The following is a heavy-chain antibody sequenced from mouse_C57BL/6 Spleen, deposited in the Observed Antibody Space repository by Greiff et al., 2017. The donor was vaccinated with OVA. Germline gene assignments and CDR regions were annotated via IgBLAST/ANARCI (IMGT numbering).Heavy chain of an antibody. CDR2: IDPSDSYT. V-gene: IGHV1-69*01. CDR3: ARVRYYGSIFDY. D-gene: IGHD1-1*01. Sequence: QVQLQQPGAELVMPGASVKLSCKASGYTFTSYWMHWVKQRPGPGLEWIGEIDPSDSYTNYNQKFKGKSTLTVDKSSSTAYLQLSSLTSEDSAVYYCARVRYYGSIFDYWGQGTTLTVSS. CDR1: GYTFTSYW. J-gene: IGHJ2*01.